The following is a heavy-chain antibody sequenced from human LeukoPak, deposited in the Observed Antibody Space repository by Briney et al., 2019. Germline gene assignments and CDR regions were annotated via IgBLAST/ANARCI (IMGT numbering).Heavy chain of an antibody. V-gene: IGHV4-59*01. CDR3: ARAEGSGSYYNAYFDY. J-gene: IGHJ4*02. CDR1: GGSISSYY. Sequence: SETLSLTCTVSGGSISSYYWSWIRQPPGKGLEWIGYIYYSGSTNYNPSLKSRVTISVDPSKNQFSLKLSSVTAADTAVYYCARAEGSGSYYNAYFDYWGQGTLVTVSS. CDR2: IYYSGST. D-gene: IGHD3-10*01.